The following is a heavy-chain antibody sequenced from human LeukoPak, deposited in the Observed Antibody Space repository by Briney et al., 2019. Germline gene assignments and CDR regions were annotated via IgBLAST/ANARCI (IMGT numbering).Heavy chain of an antibody. D-gene: IGHD3-10*01. Sequence: SVKVSCKASGGTFISYAISWVRQAPGQGLEWMGGIIPIFGTANYAQKFQGRVTITADESTITAYMELSSLGSEDTAVYYCAREYYYGSGSYFVFDYWGQGTLVTVSS. J-gene: IGHJ4*02. V-gene: IGHV1-69*13. CDR2: IIPIFGTA. CDR1: GGTFISYA. CDR3: AREYYYGSGSYFVFDY.